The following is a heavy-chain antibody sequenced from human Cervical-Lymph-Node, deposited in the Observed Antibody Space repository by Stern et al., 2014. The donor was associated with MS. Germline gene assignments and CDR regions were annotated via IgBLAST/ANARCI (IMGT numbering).Heavy chain of an antibody. Sequence: VQLVESGAEVKQPGSSVNVSCKASGGTFRSYGFSWVRQAPGQGLEWMGGIIPIFGVTNYEQKYQGRVTIIADESTNTVYMELSGLRSEDTAVYYCARHFDWLLGAEDYGMDVWGQGTTVTVSS. CDR2: IIPIFGVT. CDR3: ARHFDWLLGAEDYGMDV. CDR1: GGTFRSYG. D-gene: IGHD3-9*01. V-gene: IGHV1-69*01. J-gene: IGHJ6*02.